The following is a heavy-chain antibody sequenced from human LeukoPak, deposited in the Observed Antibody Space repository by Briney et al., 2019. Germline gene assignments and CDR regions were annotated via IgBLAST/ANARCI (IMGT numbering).Heavy chain of an antibody. Sequence: SQTLSLTCAISGDSISSNSFAWNWIRQSPSRGLEWLGRTYYRSKWYNDYAVSVKSRITINPDTSKNQFSLQLNSVTPEDTAVYSCARPVAGPEGWFDYWAREPWSPSPQ. D-gene: IGHD6-19*01. CDR2: TYYRSKWYN. CDR3: ARPVAGPEGWFDY. V-gene: IGHV6-1*01. J-gene: IGHJ4*02. CDR1: GDSISSNSFA.